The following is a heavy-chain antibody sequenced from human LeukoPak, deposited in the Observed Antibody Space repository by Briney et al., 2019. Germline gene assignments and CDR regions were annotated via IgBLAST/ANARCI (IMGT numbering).Heavy chain of an antibody. CDR1: GSTLSELW. CDR3: VGGYGWLPDY. Sequence: GGSLRLSCAASGSTLSELWMNWVRQAPGKGLEWVANIKQDGREKNYVDSVKDRFTISRDNAKNSAYLQMNNLRVDDTAVYYCVGGYGWLPDYWGQGTLVTVSS. CDR2: IKQDGREK. V-gene: IGHV3-7*04. D-gene: IGHD6-19*01. J-gene: IGHJ4*02.